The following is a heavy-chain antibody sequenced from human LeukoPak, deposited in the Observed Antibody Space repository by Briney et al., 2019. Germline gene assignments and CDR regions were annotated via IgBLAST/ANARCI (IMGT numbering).Heavy chain of an antibody. CDR3: ARGKIAAAGTAKLDWFDP. Sequence: SETLSLTCTVSGGSISSYYWSWIRQPAGKGLEWIGRIYTSGSTNYNPSLKSRVTMSVGTSKNQFSLKLSSVTAADTAVYYCARGKIAAAGTAKLDWFDPWGQGTLVTVSS. CDR2: IYTSGST. D-gene: IGHD6-13*01. V-gene: IGHV4-4*07. CDR1: GGSISSYY. J-gene: IGHJ5*02.